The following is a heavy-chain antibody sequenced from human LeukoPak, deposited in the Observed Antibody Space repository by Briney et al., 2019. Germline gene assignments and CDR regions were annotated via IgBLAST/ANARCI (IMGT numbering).Heavy chain of an antibody. CDR3: ATAKFDFWSGYYTAEGYYYYMDV. Sequence: ASVKVSCKVSGYTLTELSMHWVRQAPGKGLEWMGGFDPEDGETIYAQKLQGRVTMTEDTSTDTAYMELSSLRSEDTAVYYCATAKFDFWSGYYTAEGYYYYMDVWGKGTTVTVSS. V-gene: IGHV1-24*01. D-gene: IGHD3-3*01. CDR2: FDPEDGET. J-gene: IGHJ6*03. CDR1: GYTLTELS.